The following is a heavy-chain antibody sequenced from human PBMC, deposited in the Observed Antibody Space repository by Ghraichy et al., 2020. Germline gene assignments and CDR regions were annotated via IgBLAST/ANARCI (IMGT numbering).Heavy chain of an antibody. J-gene: IGHJ5*02. D-gene: IGHD1-26*01. CDR3: ARVDASGSFPNWFDP. V-gene: IGHV4-61*01. CDR2: IYYSGST. CDR1: GGSVSSGSYY. Sequence: LTCTVSGGSVSSGSYYWSWIRQPPGKGLEWIGYIYYSGSTNYNPSLKSRVTISVDTSKNQFSLKLSSVTAADTAVYYCARVDASGSFPNWFDPWGQGTLVTVSS.